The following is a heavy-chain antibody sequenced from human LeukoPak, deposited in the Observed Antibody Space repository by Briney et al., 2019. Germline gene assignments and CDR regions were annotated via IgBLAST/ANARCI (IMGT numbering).Heavy chain of an antibody. Sequence: GGSLRLSCAASGFTFDDYGMTWVRQAPGKGLEWVSGINWNGGSTGYADSVKGRFTISRDNAKNSVYLQMNSLRVDDTALYYCARGEAAAGHYXGQGTLVTVSS. V-gene: IGHV3-20*04. CDR3: ARGEAAAGHY. CDR1: GFTFDDYG. J-gene: IGHJ4*02. D-gene: IGHD6-13*01. CDR2: INWNGGST.